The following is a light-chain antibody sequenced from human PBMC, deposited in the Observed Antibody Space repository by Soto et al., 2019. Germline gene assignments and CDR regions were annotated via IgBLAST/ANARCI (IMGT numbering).Light chain of an antibody. J-gene: IGKJ1*01. CDR1: QSISHY. CDR3: QQHNRYTQT. V-gene: IGKV1-5*01. Sequence: DIQMTQSPPTLSASVGARVTITCRASQSISHYLAWYQHMPGQTPTLLIYGASPFQSGVPSTFSGSGSRTEFTLTISSLQPDDFGTDFCQQHNRYTQTFGHGTKVEI. CDR2: GAS.